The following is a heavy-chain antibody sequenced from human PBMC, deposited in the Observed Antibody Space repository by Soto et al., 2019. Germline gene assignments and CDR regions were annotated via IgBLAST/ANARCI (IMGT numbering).Heavy chain of an antibody. CDR2: ISTSGSTI. CDR3: ARDTPVSGYYYYYGMDV. V-gene: IGHV3-11*01. CDR1: GFTFSDYY. Sequence: QVPLVESGGGLVKPGGSLRLSCAASGFTFSDYYMSWIRQAPGKGLECISYISTSGSTIYYADSVKGRFTISRDNAKNSLYLQMNSLRAEDTAVYYCARDTPVSGYYYYYGMDVWGQGTTVTVSS. J-gene: IGHJ6*02.